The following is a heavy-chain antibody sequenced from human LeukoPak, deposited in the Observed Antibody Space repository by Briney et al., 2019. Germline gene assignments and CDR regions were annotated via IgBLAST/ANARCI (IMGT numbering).Heavy chain of an antibody. V-gene: IGHV3-49*04. J-gene: IGHJ6*02. CDR1: GFTFGDHV. Sequence: GVLRPSCSAYGFTFGDHVMSWVRQAPGKGAGWVGFIRSKAYRGTTENVPSGKSRFTISRDDSISIAYLQMNNLKTEDTALYYCTRGPIQLWLYSGTDVWGQGTTVIVS. CDR3: TRGPIQLWLYSGTDV. CDR2: IRSKAYRGTT. D-gene: IGHD5-18*01.